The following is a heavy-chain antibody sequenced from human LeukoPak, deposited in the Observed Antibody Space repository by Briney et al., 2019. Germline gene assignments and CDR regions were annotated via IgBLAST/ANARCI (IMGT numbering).Heavy chain of an antibody. CDR2: INHSGST. V-gene: IGHV4-34*01. CDR1: GFTFSTYN. J-gene: IGHJ4*02. CDR3: ARGRYLTTLGGAAAGFLDS. Sequence: GSLRLSCAASGFTFSTYNMNWVRQAPGKGLEWIGEINHSGSTNYNPSLKRRVTISVDTSQKQFSLRLTSVTAADTAVYYCARGRYLTTLGGAAAGFLDSWGQGTLVTVSS. D-gene: IGHD6-13*01.